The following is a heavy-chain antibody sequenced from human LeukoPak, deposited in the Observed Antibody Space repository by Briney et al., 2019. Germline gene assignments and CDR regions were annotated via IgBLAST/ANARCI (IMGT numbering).Heavy chain of an antibody. D-gene: IGHD1-26*01. CDR2: IYTSGST. V-gene: IGHV4-61*02. CDR3: ASGIVSGSFDY. Sequence: SEPLSLTCTVSGGSISSGSYYWSWIRQPAGKGLEWIGRIYTSGSTNYNPSLKSRVTISVDTSKNQFSLKLSSVTAADTAVYYCASGIVSGSFDYWGRGTLVTVSS. J-gene: IGHJ4*02. CDR1: GGSISSGSYY.